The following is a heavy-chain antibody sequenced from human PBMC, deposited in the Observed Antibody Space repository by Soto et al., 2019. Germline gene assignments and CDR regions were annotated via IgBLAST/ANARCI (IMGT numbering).Heavy chain of an antibody. J-gene: IGHJ4*02. V-gene: IGHV3-53*01. CDR2: IYSGGST. D-gene: IGHD5-12*01. CDR3: ARGGGGYDWTFDY. CDR1: GFTVSSNY. Sequence: GGSLRLSCAASGFTVSSNYMSWVRQAPGKGLEWVSVIYSGGSTYYADSVKGRFTISRDNSKNTLYLQMNSLRAEDTAVYYCARGGGGYDWTFDYWGQGTLVTVSS.